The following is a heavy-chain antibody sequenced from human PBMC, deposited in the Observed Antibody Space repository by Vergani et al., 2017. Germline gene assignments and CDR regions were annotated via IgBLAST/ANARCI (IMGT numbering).Heavy chain of an antibody. Sequence: QVQLVQSGAEVKKPGASVKVSCKASGYTFTSYGISWVRQAPGQGLEWMGWISAYNGNTNYAQKLQGRVTMTTDTSTSTAYMELSSLRSEDTAVYYCARDRKTMVRVDAFDIWGQGTMVTVSS. CDR3: ARDRKTMVRVDAFDI. J-gene: IGHJ3*02. D-gene: IGHD3-10*01. CDR2: ISAYNGNT. V-gene: IGHV1-18*01. CDR1: GYTFTSYG.